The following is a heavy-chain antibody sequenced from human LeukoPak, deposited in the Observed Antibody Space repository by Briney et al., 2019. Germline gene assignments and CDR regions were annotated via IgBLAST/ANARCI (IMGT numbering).Heavy chain of an antibody. D-gene: IGHD6-13*01. CDR3: ARGPRIAAAGNSGFTP. CDR1: GDSVSSNSAA. V-gene: IGHV6-1*01. CDR2: TYYRSKWYN. J-gene: IGHJ5*02. Sequence: SQTLSLTRAISGDSVSSNSAAWNWIRQSPSRGLEWLGRTYYRSKWYNDYAGSVKSRITINPDTSKNQFSLQLNSVPPEDTAVYYCARGPRIAAAGNSGFTPWGQGTLVTVSS.